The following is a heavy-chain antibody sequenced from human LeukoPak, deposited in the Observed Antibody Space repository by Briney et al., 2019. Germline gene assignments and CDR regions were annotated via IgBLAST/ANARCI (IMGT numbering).Heavy chain of an antibody. CDR3: ACLTTADAFDI. CDR2: IYDSGST. D-gene: IGHD3-22*01. J-gene: IGHJ3*02. CDR1: GGSINSYY. Sequence: PSETLSLTCTVSGGSINSYYWSWIRQPPEKGLEWIGYIYDSGSTNYNPSLKSRVTISVDTSNNQFSLKLSSVTAADTAVYYCACLTTADAFDIWGQGTMVTVSS. V-gene: IGHV4-59*01.